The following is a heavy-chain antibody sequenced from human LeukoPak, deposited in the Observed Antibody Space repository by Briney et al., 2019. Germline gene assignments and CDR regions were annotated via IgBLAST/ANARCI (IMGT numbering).Heavy chain of an antibody. D-gene: IGHD3-22*01. CDR1: GGSISSSSYY. CDR2: IYYSGST. V-gene: IGHV4-39*01. CDR3: ARHSRMDSSGYYLPSHDY. J-gene: IGHJ4*02. Sequence: MSSETLSLTCTVSGGSISSSSYYWGWIRQPPGKGLEWIGSIYYSGSTYYNPSLKSRVTISVDTSKNQFSLKLSSVTAADTAVYYCARHSRMDSSGYYLPSHDYWGQGTLVTVSS.